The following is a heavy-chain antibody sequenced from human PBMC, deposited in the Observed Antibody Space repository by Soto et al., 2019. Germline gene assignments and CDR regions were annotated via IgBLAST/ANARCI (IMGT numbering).Heavy chain of an antibody. V-gene: IGHV4-4*02. J-gene: IGHJ6*02. D-gene: IGHD1-26*01. CDR2: IYHSGTT. CDR1: GGSISSNNW. CDR3: ASATTFNYYYYGMDV. Sequence: SETLSLTCAVSGGSISSNNWWSWVRQPPGRGLEWIGEIYHSGTTNYNPSFKSRVTISLDKSKNQFSLKLTSVTAADTAVYYCASATTFNYYYYGMDVWGQGTTVTVS.